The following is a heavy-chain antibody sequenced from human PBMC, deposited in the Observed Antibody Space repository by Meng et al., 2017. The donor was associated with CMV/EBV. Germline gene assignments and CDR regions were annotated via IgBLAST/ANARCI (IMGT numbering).Heavy chain of an antibody. V-gene: IGHV3-66*01. D-gene: IGHD2-21*01. CDR2: IYGSGNT. CDR1: GFSVSSNY. J-gene: IGHJ5*02. CDR3: AREIPQAWAS. Sequence: EVKVVESGGGLVQPGGSLRLSCTASGFSVSSNYMSWVRQAPGKGLEWISIIYGSGNTYYGDSVKGRFTISRDNFRNTLYLQMNSLRAEDTAVYYCAREIPQAWASWGQGTLVTVFS.